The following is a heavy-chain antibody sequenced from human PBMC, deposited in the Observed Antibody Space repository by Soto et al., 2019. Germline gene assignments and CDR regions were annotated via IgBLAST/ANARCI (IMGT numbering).Heavy chain of an antibody. CDR1: GGTFNSYI. CDR2: TMPVFGTA. V-gene: IGHV1-69*06. CDR3: ARGLDQPPVGLYFDN. D-gene: IGHD1-26*01. Sequence: SVKVSCKASGGTFNSYIVNWVRQAPGQGLEWMGGTMPVFGTAKYAQKFQDRVMITADKSTSTAYMELRGLKSEDTAVYYCARGLDQPPVGLYFDNWGQGTLVTVSS. J-gene: IGHJ4*02.